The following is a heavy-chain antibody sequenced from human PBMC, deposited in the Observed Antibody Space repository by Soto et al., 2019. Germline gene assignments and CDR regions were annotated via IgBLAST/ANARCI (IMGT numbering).Heavy chain of an antibody. CDR2: IYYSGST. J-gene: IGHJ4*02. Sequence: SETLSLTCTVSGGSISSSSYYWGWIRQPPGKGLEWIGSIYYSGSTYYNPSLKSRVTISVDTSKNQFSLKLSSVTAADTAVYYCASYDFWSGYYDYWGQGTLVIVSS. V-gene: IGHV4-39*01. D-gene: IGHD3-3*01. CDR1: GGSISSSSYY. CDR3: ASYDFWSGYYDY.